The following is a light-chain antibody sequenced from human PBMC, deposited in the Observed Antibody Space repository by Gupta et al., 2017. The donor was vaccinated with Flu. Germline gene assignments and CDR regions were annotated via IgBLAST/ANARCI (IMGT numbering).Light chain of an antibody. V-gene: IGKV1-8*01. CDR1: QGISSY. J-gene: IGKJ5*01. CDR2: AAS. Sequence: AIRMTQSPSSFSASTGDRVTITCRASQGISSYLAWYQQKPGKAPKLLIYAASTLQSGVPSRFSGSGSGTDFTLTISCLQSEDFATYYCQQDYSYPVTFGQGTQVEIK. CDR3: QQDYSYPVT.